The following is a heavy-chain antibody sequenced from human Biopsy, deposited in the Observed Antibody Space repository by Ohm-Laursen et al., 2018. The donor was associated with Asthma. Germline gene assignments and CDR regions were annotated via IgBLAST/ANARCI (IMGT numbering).Heavy chain of an antibody. Sequence: SDTLSLTCAVYGGSFSSNYWSWIRQTPGKGLEWLGDTHHSGYTNYNPSLSSRLTLSVDTSKNQFSLRLTSVTAADTAVYYCARQKLVAAEGPFEMWGQGTMVIVSS. CDR2: THHSGYT. J-gene: IGHJ3*02. D-gene: IGHD1-26*01. V-gene: IGHV4-34*01. CDR3: ARQKLVAAEGPFEM. CDR1: GGSFSSNY.